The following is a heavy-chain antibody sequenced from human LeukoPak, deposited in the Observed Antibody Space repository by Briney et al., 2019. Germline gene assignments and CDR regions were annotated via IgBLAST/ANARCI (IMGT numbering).Heavy chain of an antibody. D-gene: IGHD4-17*01. CDR3: ARDPITTLTTLWFES. Sequence: PSETLSLTCSVSGYSITSGYHWGWSRQPPGKGLAWIWGIYHSGSTYYNPSLRSRVTISVDTSKNQFSLQLSSVTAADTAVYYCARDPITTLTTLWFESWGQGTLVIVSS. V-gene: IGHV4-38-2*02. CDR2: IYHSGST. J-gene: IGHJ5*01. CDR1: GYSITSGYH.